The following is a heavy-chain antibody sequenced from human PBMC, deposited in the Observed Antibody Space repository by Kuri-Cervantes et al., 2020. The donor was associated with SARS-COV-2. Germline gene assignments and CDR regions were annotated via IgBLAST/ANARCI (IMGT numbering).Heavy chain of an antibody. V-gene: IGHV3-30*02. Sequence: GGSLRPSCAASGFTFSSYGMHWVRQAPGKGLEWVAFIRYDGSNKYYADSVKGRFTISRDNAKNSLYLQMNSLRAEDTAVYYCAREGEQQLAEKVPRLDVWGKGTTVTVSS. CDR3: AREGEQQLAEKVPRLDV. CDR2: IRYDGSNK. J-gene: IGHJ6*04. CDR1: GFTFSSYG. D-gene: IGHD6-13*01.